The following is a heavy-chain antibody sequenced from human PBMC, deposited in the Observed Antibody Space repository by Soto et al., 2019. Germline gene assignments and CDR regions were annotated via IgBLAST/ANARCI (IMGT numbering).Heavy chain of an antibody. CDR1: GFTFSSYG. D-gene: IGHD3-3*01. CDR2: ISYDGSNK. V-gene: IGHV3-30*18. J-gene: IGHJ6*02. Sequence: LRLSGAASGFTFSSYGMHWVRHAPCKWLEWVAVISYDGSNKYYADSVKGRFTISRDNSKNTLYLQMNSLRAEDTAVYYCAKDFGDYYYYYGIDVRGQGTTVPVSS. CDR3: AKDFGDYYYYYGIDV.